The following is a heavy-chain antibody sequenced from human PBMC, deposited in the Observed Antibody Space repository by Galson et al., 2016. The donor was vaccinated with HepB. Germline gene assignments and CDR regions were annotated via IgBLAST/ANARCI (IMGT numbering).Heavy chain of an antibody. Sequence: SLRLSCAPSGFIFSSYGMAWVRQAPGKGLDWVAGVTASSEDYYADSVKGRFTISRDNSKKTLYLQMNRLRAEDTAVYYCAKMSCGGICYAAYFYALDVWGQGTPVTVSS. CDR2: VTASSED. CDR1: GFIFSSYG. CDR3: AKMSCGGICYAAYFYALDV. V-gene: IGHV3-23*01. D-gene: IGHD2-15*01. J-gene: IGHJ6*02.